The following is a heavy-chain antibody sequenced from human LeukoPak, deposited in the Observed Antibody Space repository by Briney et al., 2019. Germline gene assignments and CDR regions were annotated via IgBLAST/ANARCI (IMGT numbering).Heavy chain of an antibody. CDR2: IYYSGST. D-gene: IGHD4-17*01. Sequence: SETLSLTCTVSGGSISSGGYYWSWIRQHPGKGLEWIGYIYYSGSTYYNPSLKSRVTISVDTSKNQFSLKLSSVTAADTAVYYCARDPGDYATDPRYYGMDVWGQGTTVTVSS. CDR1: GGSISSGGYY. V-gene: IGHV4-31*03. CDR3: ARDPGDYATDPRYYGMDV. J-gene: IGHJ6*02.